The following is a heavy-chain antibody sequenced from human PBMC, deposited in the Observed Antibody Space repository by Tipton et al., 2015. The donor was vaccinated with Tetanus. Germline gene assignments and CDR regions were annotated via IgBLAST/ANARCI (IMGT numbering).Heavy chain of an antibody. CDR3: ARDRDYYGSGSRGMDV. Sequence: LRLSCSVSGDAITSYYWSWIRQSPGKGLEWIGYINYSGTTNYASSLQSRVIISVDTSKNQFSLKLNSVTAADTTVYYCARDRDYYGSGSRGMDVWGQGTRVTVSS. CDR2: INYSGTT. V-gene: IGHV4-59*01. J-gene: IGHJ6*02. CDR1: GDAITSYY. D-gene: IGHD3-10*01.